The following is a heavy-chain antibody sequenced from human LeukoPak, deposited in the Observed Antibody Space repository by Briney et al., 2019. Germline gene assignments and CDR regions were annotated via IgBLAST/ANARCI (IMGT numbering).Heavy chain of an antibody. CDR3: AREGIAARPKIYYYYYMDV. V-gene: IGHV3-30*03. CDR1: GFTFSSYS. J-gene: IGHJ6*03. CDR2: ISYDGSNK. Sequence: PGGSLRLSCAASGFTFSSYSMNWVRQAPGKGLEWVAVISYDGSNKYYADSVKGRFTISRDNSKNTLYLQMNSLRAEDTAVYYCAREGIAARPKIYYYYYMDVWGKGTTVTVSS. D-gene: IGHD6-6*01.